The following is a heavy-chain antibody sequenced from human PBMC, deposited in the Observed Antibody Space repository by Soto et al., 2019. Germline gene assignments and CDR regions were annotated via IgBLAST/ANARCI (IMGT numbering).Heavy chain of an antibody. J-gene: IGHJ4*02. V-gene: IGHV3-23*01. CDR2: ISGSGGST. CDR3: AKAPGPVYGGYVSYFDY. CDR1: GFTFSSYA. D-gene: IGHD5-12*01. Sequence: GGSLRLSCAASGFTFSSYAMSWVRQAPGKGLEWVSAISGSGGSTYYADSVKGRFTISRDNSKNTLYLQMNSLRAEDTAVYYCAKAPGPVYGGYVSYFDYWGQGTLVTVSS.